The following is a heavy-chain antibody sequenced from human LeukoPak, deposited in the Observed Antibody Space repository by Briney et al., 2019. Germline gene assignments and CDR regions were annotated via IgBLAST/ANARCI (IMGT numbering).Heavy chain of an antibody. CDR1: GGSISSGGYY. CDR2: IYYSGST. J-gene: IGHJ5*02. V-gene: IGHV4-31*03. CDR3: ARGFYYDSSGYYQPRADWFDP. D-gene: IGHD3-22*01. Sequence: NSSETLSLTCTVSGGSISSGGYYWSWIRQHPGKGLEWIGYIYYSGSTYHNPSLKSRVTISVDTSKNQFSLKLSSVTAADTAVYYCARGFYYDSSGYYQPRADWFDPWGQGTLVTVSS.